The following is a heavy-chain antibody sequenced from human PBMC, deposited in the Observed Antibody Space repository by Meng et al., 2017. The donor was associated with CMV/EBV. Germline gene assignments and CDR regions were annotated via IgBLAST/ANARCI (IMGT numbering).Heavy chain of an antibody. CDR3: AHSYQYYDFWSGYSFDY. D-gene: IGHD3-3*01. Sequence: SGPTLVKPTQTLTLTCTFSGFSLSSTGVGVGWIRQPPGKALEWLTLLYWNNDERYSPSLKSRLSITKDTSKNQVVLTMTNMDPVDAATYYCAHSYQYYDFWSGYSFDYWGQGTLVTVSS. V-gene: IGHV2-5*01. J-gene: IGHJ4*02. CDR2: LYWNNDE. CDR1: GFSLSSTGVG.